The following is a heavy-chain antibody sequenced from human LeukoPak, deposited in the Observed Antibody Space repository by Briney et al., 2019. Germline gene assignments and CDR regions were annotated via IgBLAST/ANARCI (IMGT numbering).Heavy chain of an antibody. D-gene: IGHD6-19*01. J-gene: IGHJ3*02. V-gene: IGHV1-24*01. Sequence: ASVKVSCKVSGYTLTELSMHWVRQAPGKGLEWMGGFDPEDGETIYAQKSQGRVTMTEDTSTDTAYMELSSLRSEDTAVYYCARPAQYSSGWYDAFDIWGQGTMVTVSS. CDR3: ARPAQYSSGWYDAFDI. CDR2: FDPEDGET. CDR1: GYTLTELS.